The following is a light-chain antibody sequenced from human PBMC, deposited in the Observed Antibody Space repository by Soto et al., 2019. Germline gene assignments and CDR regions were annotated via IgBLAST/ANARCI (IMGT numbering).Light chain of an antibody. J-gene: IGKJ2*01. V-gene: IGKV3-20*01. CDR2: GAS. CDR3: QQYGNPPPNA. Sequence: EIVLTQSPGTLSLSPGERATLSCRASQSVSSSYLAWYQQKPGQAPRVLIHGASSRATGIPDRFSGSGSGTDFTLTISRLEPEDFEVYFCQQYGNPPPNAFGQGTKVEIK. CDR1: QSVSSSY.